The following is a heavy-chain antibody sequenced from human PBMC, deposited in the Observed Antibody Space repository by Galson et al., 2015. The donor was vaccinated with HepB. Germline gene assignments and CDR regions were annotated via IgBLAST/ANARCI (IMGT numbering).Heavy chain of an antibody. J-gene: IGHJ4*02. CDR2: INPSGGST. Sequence: SVKVSCKASGYTFTSYYMHWVRQAPGQGLEWMGIINPSGGSTSYAQKLQGRVTMTRDTSTSTVYMELSSLRSEDTAVYYCARDLFRGTMVRGVMGASLGYWGQGTLVTVSS. CDR1: GYTFTSYY. CDR3: ARDLFRGTMVRGVMGASLGY. D-gene: IGHD3-10*01. V-gene: IGHV1-46*04.